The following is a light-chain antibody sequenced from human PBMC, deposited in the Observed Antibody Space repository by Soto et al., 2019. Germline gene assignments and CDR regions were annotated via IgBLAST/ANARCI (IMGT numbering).Light chain of an antibody. CDR3: QHYNNRPR. CDR2: GAT. CDR1: QTIPNN. Sequence: ETVMTQSPATLSVSPGEGATLSCRASQTIPNNLAWYQQXPGQAPRILIYGATRRATGAPTRFSGSGSGTEFTLTISSLQSEDFAVYYCQHYNNRPRFGQGTKVDIK. V-gene: IGKV3-15*01. J-gene: IGKJ1*01.